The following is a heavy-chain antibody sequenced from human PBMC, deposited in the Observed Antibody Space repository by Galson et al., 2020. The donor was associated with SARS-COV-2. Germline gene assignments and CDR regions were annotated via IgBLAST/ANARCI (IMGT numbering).Heavy chain of an antibody. CDR1: GGSISSGRYY. CDR2: IYTSGST. J-gene: IGHJ4*02. V-gene: IGHV4-61*02. D-gene: IGHD6-19*01. CDR3: AYGVVAGTGF. Sequence: SETLSLTCSVSGGSISSGRYYWRWIRQPAGKGLEWIGRIYTSGSTNYNPSLQSRVTISIDTSKNQFSLELTSVTAADTAVYFCAYGVVAGTGFWGQGILVTVSS.